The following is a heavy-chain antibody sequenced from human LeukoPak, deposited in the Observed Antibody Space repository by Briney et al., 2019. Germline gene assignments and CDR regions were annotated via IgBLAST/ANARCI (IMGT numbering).Heavy chain of an antibody. V-gene: IGHV3-30*02. CDR2: VRYDGINP. CDR1: GFTFSNYG. J-gene: IGHJ3*01. D-gene: IGHD1-7*01. Sequence: GGSLRLSCAASGFTFSNYGMHWVRQAPGRGLEWVAFVRYDGINPYYTDSVKGRFTISRVNSKNTLYLQMNSLRPDDTAVYYCAKDLDYNWNWNYGGDALDLWGQGTMVTVSS. CDR3: AKDLDYNWNWNYGGDALDL.